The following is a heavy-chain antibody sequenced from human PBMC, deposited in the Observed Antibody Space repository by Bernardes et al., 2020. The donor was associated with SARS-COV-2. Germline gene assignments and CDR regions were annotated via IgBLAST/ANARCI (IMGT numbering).Heavy chain of an antibody. J-gene: IGHJ5*02. CDR3: STSPNVPHFDP. Sequence: SETLSLTCAVSGFSISNSYWWSLVRHPPGKVLEWIGEISHSGSTNYNHSIKSRVTISLDKSKNQFSLQLSSLTAADTAMYYCSTSPNVPHFDPWGQGTPVTVSS. V-gene: IGHV4-4*02. CDR1: GFSISNSYW. CDR2: ISHSGST.